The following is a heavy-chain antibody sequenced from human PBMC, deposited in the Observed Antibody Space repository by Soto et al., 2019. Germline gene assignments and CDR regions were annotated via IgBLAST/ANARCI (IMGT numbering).Heavy chain of an antibody. CDR2: ISGSGGST. D-gene: IGHD1-26*01. V-gene: IGHV3-23*01. J-gene: IGHJ4*02. Sequence: EVQLLESGGGLVQPGGSLRLSCPASGFTFSSYAMSWVRQAPGKGLEWVSAISGSGGSTYYADSVKGRFTISRDNSKNTLYLQMNSLRAEDTAVYYCAKDKWELPRFDYWGQGTLVTVSS. CDR1: GFTFSSYA. CDR3: AKDKWELPRFDY.